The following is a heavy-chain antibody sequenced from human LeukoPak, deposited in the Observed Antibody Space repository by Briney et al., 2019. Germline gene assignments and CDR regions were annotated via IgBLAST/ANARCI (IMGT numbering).Heavy chain of an antibody. V-gene: IGHV1-18*01. CDR3: ARDYSHYCSSTSCSFYFDY. CDR2: IIAYNGNT. J-gene: IGHJ4*02. CDR1: GYTFTNYG. Sequence: ASVKVSCKASGYTFTNYGITWVRQAPGQGLEWMVWIIAYNGNTRYAQKFQGRVTMTTDTSTSTAYLELRSLRSDDTAIYYCARDYSHYCSSTSCSFYFDYWGQGTLVTVSS. D-gene: IGHD2-2*01.